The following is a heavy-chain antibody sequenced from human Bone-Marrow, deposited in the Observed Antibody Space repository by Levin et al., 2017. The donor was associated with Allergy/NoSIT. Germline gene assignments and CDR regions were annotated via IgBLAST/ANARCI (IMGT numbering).Heavy chain of an antibody. J-gene: IGHJ4*02. V-gene: IGHV3-7*04. D-gene: IGHD5-18*01. CDR1: GFTFSYYW. CDR3: ARDDTTTPLDY. CDR2: ITPDGSEK. Sequence: GASVKVSCAASGFTFSYYWMTWVRQAPGKGLEWVADITPDGSEKYYVDSVKGRFTVSRDNAKNSLYLQMSSLRAEDTAVYYCARDDTTTPLDYWGQGTLVTVSS.